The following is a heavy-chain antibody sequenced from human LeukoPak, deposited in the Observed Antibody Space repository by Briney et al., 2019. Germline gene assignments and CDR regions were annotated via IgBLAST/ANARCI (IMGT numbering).Heavy chain of an antibody. V-gene: IGHV3-66*01. D-gene: IGHD5-12*01. CDR1: GFTFSSYA. CDR3: ARISRGYDHDYFDY. CDR2: IYSGGST. J-gene: IGHJ4*02. Sequence: GGSLRLSCAASGFTFSSYAMSWVRQAPGKGLEWVSVIYSGGSTYYADSVKGRFTISRDNSKNTLYLQMNSLRAEDTAVHYCARISRGYDHDYFDYWGQGTLVTVSS.